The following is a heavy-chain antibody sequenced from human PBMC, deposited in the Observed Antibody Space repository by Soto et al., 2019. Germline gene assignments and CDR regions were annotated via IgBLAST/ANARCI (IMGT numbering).Heavy chain of an antibody. D-gene: IGHD2-8*02. CDR3: TGEVASGY. V-gene: IGHV3-30*03. CDR2: ISSDGSVQ. CDR1: GFTFSRYG. J-gene: IGHJ4*02. Sequence: QVQMAESGGGVGQPGRSLRLSCAASGFTFSRYGLHWVRQAPGKGLEWVAVISSDGSVQFYADSVKGRFTISRDNSKSTLFLQMDSLRVEDTAVYYCTGEVASGYWGQGTLVTVSS.